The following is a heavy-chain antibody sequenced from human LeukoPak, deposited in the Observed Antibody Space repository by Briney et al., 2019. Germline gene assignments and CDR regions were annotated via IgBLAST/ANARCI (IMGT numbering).Heavy chain of an antibody. D-gene: IGHD6-19*01. CDR2: ISGSGGST. Sequence: PGGSLRLSCAASGFTFSLSGMNWVRQAPGKGLEWVSAISGSGGSTYYADSVKGRFTISRDNSENTLYLQMNSLRAEDTAVYYCAKDQYYGYSSGWYLPDYFDYWGQGTLVTVSS. J-gene: IGHJ4*02. V-gene: IGHV3-23*01. CDR1: GFTFSLSG. CDR3: AKDQYYGYSSGWYLPDYFDY.